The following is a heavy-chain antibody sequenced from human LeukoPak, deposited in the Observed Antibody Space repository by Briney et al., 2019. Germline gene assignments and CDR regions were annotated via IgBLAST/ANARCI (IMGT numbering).Heavy chain of an antibody. CDR1: GYTFTSYD. V-gene: IGHV1-8*01. D-gene: IGHD3-9*01. CDR3: AKDPRDILTGDYDAFDI. CDR2: MNPNSGNT. J-gene: IGHJ3*02. Sequence: ASVKVSCKASGYTFTSYDINWVRQATGQGLEWMGWMNPNSGNTGYAQKFQGRVTMTRNTSISTAYMELSTLRSDDTAVYFCAKDPRDILTGDYDAFDIWGQGTMVTVSS.